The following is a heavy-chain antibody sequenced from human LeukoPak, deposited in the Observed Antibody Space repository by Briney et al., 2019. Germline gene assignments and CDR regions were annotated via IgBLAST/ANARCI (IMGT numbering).Heavy chain of an antibody. Sequence: SETLSLPCAVSGGSFSGYYWSWIRQPPGKGLEWIGEINHSGSTNYNPSLQSRVTISVDTSKNQFSLKLSSVTAADTAVYYCARDQKRRSGYYPQGAFDIWGQGTMVTVSS. CDR1: GGSFSGYY. D-gene: IGHD3-22*01. CDR2: INHSGST. J-gene: IGHJ3*02. V-gene: IGHV4-34*01. CDR3: ARDQKRRSGYYPQGAFDI.